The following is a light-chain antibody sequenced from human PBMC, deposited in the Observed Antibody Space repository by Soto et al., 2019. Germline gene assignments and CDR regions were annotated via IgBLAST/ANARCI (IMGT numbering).Light chain of an antibody. CDR3: QQRYSTPRT. CDR2: AAS. CDR1: QSISSY. V-gene: IGKV1-39*01. Sequence: DIQMTQSPSSLSASVGDRVTITCRASQSISSYLNWYQQKPGKAPKLLIYAASSFQSGVPSKFSGSGSRTEFTLTISSLQPEAFATYYCQQRYSTPRTFGQGTKVEIK. J-gene: IGKJ1*01.